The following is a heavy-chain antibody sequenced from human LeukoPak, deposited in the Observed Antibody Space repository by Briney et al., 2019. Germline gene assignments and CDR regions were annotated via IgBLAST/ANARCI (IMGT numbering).Heavy chain of an antibody. CDR3: SKDMARIPWLAFHF. D-gene: IGHD6-19*01. CDR1: GFTFDDYA. CDR2: ISWNSGSI. Sequence: PGGSLRLSCAASGFTFDDYAVHWVRQAPGKGLEWVSCISWNSGSIGYADSVKGRFTISRDNAKNSLYLQMNSLRADDTALYYCSKDMARIPWLAFHFWGQGTLVTVSS. V-gene: IGHV3-9*01. J-gene: IGHJ4*02.